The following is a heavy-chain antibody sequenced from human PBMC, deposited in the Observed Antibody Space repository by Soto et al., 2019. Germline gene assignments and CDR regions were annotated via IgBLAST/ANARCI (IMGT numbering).Heavy chain of an antibody. J-gene: IGHJ6*02. CDR2: IYYSGST. CDR1: GGSISSGGYY. CDR3: ASGTEVSPSWDV. D-gene: IGHD1-26*01. V-gene: IGHV4-31*03. Sequence: PSETLSLTCTVSGGSISSGGYYWSWIRQHTGKGLEWIGYIYYSGSTYYNPSLKSRVTISVDTSKNQFSLKLSSVTAAFTAVYYCASGTEVSPSWDVWGQGTTVTVSS.